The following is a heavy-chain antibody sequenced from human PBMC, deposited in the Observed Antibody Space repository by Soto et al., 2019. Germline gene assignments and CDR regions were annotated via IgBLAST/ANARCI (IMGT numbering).Heavy chain of an antibody. V-gene: IGHV3-11*06. J-gene: IGHJ5*02. CDR3: ARGGGGALFDP. D-gene: IGHD2-15*01. CDR1: GFTFGDSY. Sequence: GGSLRLSCAGSGFTFGDSYMSWIRQAPGKGLEWLSYISPGSRYPAYADSVKGRFTISRDNAKRSLYLQMMSLTAEDTAIYYCARGGGGALFDPWGQGTMVTVSS. CDR2: ISPGSRYP.